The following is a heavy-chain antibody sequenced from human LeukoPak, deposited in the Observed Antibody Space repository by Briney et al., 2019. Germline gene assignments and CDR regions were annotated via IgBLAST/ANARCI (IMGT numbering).Heavy chain of an antibody. CDR3: ARGFTMIVVALDY. Sequence: SGGSLRLSCAASGFTFSSYSMNWVRQAPGKGLEWVSSISSSSSYIYYADSVKGRFTISRDNAKNSLYLQMNSLRAKDTAVYYCARGFTMIVVALDYWGQGTLVTVSS. CDR2: ISSSSSYI. D-gene: IGHD3-22*01. CDR1: GFTFSSYS. V-gene: IGHV3-21*01. J-gene: IGHJ4*02.